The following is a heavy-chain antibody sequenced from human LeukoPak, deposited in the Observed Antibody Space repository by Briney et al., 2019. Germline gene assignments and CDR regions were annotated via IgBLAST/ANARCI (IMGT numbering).Heavy chain of an antibody. Sequence: GGSLRLSCAASGFTFSRYSMNWVRQAPGKGLEWVSYISSSSSTIYYADSVKGRFTISRDNAKNSLYLQMNSLRAEDTAVYYCARGYDILTNAFDYWGQGTLVTVSS. CDR3: ARGYDILTNAFDY. J-gene: IGHJ4*02. CDR2: ISSSSSTI. V-gene: IGHV3-48*04. D-gene: IGHD3-9*01. CDR1: GFTFSRYS.